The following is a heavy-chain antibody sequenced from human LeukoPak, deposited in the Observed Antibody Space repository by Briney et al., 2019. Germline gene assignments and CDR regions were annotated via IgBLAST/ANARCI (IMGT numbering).Heavy chain of an antibody. CDR2: IKQDGSEK. CDR1: GFTFSTYW. Sequence: GGSLRLSCAASGFTFSTYWMNWVRQAPGKGLEWVADIKQDGSEKYYVDSVKGRFTISRDNAKNSLYLQMNSLRAEDTAVYYCARGPTYSSSWFFDYWGQGTLVTVSS. D-gene: IGHD6-13*01. V-gene: IGHV3-7*03. CDR3: ARGPTYSSSWFFDY. J-gene: IGHJ4*02.